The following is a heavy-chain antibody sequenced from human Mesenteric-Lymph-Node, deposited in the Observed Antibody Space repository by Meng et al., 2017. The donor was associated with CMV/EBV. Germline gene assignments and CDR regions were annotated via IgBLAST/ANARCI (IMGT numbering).Heavy chain of an antibody. CDR2: TSYDGSNK. V-gene: IGHV3-30*14. CDR3: ARDSTGVWGSYRYNGGLDS. D-gene: IGHD3-16*02. Sequence: GGSLRLSCAASGFTFSSYAMHWVRQAPGKGLEWVAVTSYDGSNKYYADSVKGRFTISRDTSKNMVYLQMDGLRAEDTAVYYCARDSTGVWGSYRYNGGLDSWGQGTLVTVSS. J-gene: IGHJ4*02. CDR1: GFTFSSYA.